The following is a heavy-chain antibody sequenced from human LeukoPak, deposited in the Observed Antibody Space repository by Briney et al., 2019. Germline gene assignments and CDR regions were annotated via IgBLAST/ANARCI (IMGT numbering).Heavy chain of an antibody. CDR2: ISAYNGNT. CDR1: GGTFTSYG. J-gene: IGHJ4*02. D-gene: IGHD3-16*02. Sequence: ASAKVSCKASGGTFTSYGISWVRQAPGQGLEWMGWISAYNGNTNYAQKLQGRVTMTTDTSTGTAYMELRSLRSDDTAVYYCARDPSNTSGRYTYFDYWGQGTLVTVSS. V-gene: IGHV1-18*01. CDR3: ARDPSNTSGRYTYFDY.